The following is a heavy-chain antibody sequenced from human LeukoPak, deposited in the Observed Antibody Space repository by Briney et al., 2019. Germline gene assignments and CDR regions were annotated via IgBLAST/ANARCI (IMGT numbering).Heavy chain of an antibody. J-gene: IGHJ4*02. CDR2: IGSKAYGGTT. CDR3: GYSTDYYSDYFDY. D-gene: IGHD3-22*01. CDR1: GFTFGDYA. Sequence: GRSLRLSCTASGFTFGDYAVSWVRHAPGKGLEWVGFIGSKAYGGTTEYAASVEGRFIISRDDSRGVAYLQMNSLKTEDTAVYYCGYSTDYYSDYFDYWGQGTLVTVSS. V-gene: IGHV3-49*04.